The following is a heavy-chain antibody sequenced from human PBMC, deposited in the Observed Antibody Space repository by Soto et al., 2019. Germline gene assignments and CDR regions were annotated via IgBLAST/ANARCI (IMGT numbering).Heavy chain of an antibody. J-gene: IGHJ6*02. V-gene: IGHV4-4*02. CDR2: IDHSGST. D-gene: IGHD6-19*01. CDR1: GGSISSSNW. CDR3: ASEMGIAVAGTEGPYYYGMDV. Sequence: QVQLQESGPGLVKPSGTLSLTCAVSGGSISSSNWWSWVRQPPGKGLERIGEIDHSGSTNYNPSLKSRVTISVDKSKNQFSLKLSSVTAADTAVYYCASEMGIAVAGTEGPYYYGMDVWGQGTTVTVSS.